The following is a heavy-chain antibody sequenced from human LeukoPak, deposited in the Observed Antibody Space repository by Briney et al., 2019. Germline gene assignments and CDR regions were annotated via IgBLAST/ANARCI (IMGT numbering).Heavy chain of an antibody. CDR2: INPNSGGT. CDR1: GYTFTVYY. V-gene: IGHV1-2*06. CDR3: ARDRGYYYDSSGPVDY. Sequence: ASVTVSCTASGYTFTVYYMHWVRQAPGQGLEWMGRINPNSGGTNYAQKFQGRVTMTRDTSISTAYMELSRLRSDDTAVYYCARDRGYYYDSSGPVDYWGQGTLVTVSS. J-gene: IGHJ4*02. D-gene: IGHD3-22*01.